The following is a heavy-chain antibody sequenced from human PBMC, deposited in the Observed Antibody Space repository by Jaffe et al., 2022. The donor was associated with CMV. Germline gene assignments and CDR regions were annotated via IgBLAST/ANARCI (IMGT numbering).Heavy chain of an antibody. CDR3: ARVPQLRHFDY. V-gene: IGHV4-39*01. Sequence: QLQLQESGPGLVKPSETLSLTCTVSGGSISSSSYYWGWIRQPPGKGLEWIGSIYYSGSTYYNPSLKSRVTISVDTSKNQFSLKLSSVTAADTAVYYCARVPQLRHFDYWGQGTLVTVSS. CDR1: GGSISSSSYY. J-gene: IGHJ4*02. CDR2: IYYSGST. D-gene: IGHD2-2*01.